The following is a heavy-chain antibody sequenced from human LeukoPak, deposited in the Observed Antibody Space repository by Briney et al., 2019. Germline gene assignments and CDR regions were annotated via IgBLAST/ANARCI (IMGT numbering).Heavy chain of an antibody. CDR2: IYYSGTT. CDR1: GDPINSGDYY. J-gene: IGHJ5*02. V-gene: IGHV4-30-4*08. CDR3: ARAVQASLQPRFDP. Sequence: PSETLSLTCSVSGDPINSGDYYWSWIRQLPGKGLEWIGYIYYSGTTYYNPSLRSRVTVSVDTSKNQFSLKLNSVTAADTAVYYCARAVQASLQPRFDPWGQGTLATVSS. D-gene: IGHD1-1*01.